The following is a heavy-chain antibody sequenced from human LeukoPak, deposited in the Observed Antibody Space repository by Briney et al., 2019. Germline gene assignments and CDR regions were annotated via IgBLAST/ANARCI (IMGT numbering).Heavy chain of an antibody. CDR1: GFTFSSYA. J-gene: IGHJ4*02. CDR3: AKGRWPAYYFDY. Sequence: GGSLRLSCAASGFTFSSYAMSWVRQAPGKGLEWVSAISGSGGSTYYADPVKGRFTISRDNSKNTLYLQMNSLRAEDTAVYYCAKGRWPAYYFDYWGQGTLVTVSS. V-gene: IGHV3-23*01. CDR2: ISGSGGST. D-gene: IGHD2-15*01.